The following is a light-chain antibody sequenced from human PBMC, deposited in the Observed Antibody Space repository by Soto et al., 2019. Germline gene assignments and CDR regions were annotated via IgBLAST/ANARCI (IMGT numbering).Light chain of an antibody. V-gene: IGLV3-21*02. CDR1: NIGSKS. CDR3: QVWANPVV. J-gene: IGLJ2*01. Sequence: SYELTQPPSVSVAPGQTARISRGGNNIGSKSVHWYQQRPGQAPVLGVYDDGDRPSAIPERFSASISGITATLTISRVEAGDEADYYCQVWANPVVFGGGTKLTVL. CDR2: DDG.